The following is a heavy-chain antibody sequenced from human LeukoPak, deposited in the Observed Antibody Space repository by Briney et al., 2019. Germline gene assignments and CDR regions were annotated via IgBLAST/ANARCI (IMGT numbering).Heavy chain of an antibody. CDR1: GGFISSYY. V-gene: IGHV4-59*12. J-gene: IGHJ3*02. CDR3: ARGRVLRYFDWLLRFDAFDI. Sequence: SETLSLTCTVSGGFISSYYWSWVRQPPGRGLVWIGYIYYSGSTNYNPSLKSRVTVSVDTSKNQFSLKLSSVTAADTAVYYCARGRVLRYFDWLLRFDAFDIWGQGTMVTVSS. CDR2: IYYSGST. D-gene: IGHD3-9*01.